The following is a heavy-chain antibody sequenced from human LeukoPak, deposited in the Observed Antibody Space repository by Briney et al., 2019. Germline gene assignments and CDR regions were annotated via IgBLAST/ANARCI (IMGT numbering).Heavy chain of an antibody. CDR1: GTFSTHW. CDR2: IKPDGSET. CDR3: ASERPSSSWYDYWGQGTLANWFDP. Sequence: GGSLRLSCVASGTFSTHWMTWVRQAPGKGLEWVANIKPDGSETYYVDSVRGRFTISRDNAKNSLYLQMNNLRAEDTAVYYCASERPSSSWYDYWGQGTLANWFDPWGQGTLVTVSS. V-gene: IGHV3-7*01. J-gene: IGHJ5*02. D-gene: IGHD6-13*01.